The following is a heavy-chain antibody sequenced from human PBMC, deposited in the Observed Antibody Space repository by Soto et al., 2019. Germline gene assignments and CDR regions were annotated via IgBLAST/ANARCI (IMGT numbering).Heavy chain of an antibody. Sequence: GGSLRLSCAASGFTFSDYYMSWIRQAPGKGLEWVSYISSSSSYTNYADSVKGRFTISRDNAKNSLYLQMNSLRAEDTAVYYGARIDDSSGYYVDYWGQGTLVTVSS. CDR2: ISSSSSYT. J-gene: IGHJ4*02. V-gene: IGHV3-11*06. CDR1: GFTFSDYY. CDR3: ARIDDSSGYYVDY. D-gene: IGHD3-22*01.